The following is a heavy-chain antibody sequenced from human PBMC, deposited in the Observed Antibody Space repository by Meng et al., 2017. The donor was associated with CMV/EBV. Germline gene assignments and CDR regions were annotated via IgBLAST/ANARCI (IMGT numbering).Heavy chain of an antibody. CDR1: GGSISSYY. V-gene: IGHV4-4*07. D-gene: IGHD3-22*01. CDR2: IYTSGST. J-gene: IGHJ4*02. CDR3: ARGGLYYYDSSGHFDY. Sequence: QVPLQESGPVLVKPSETLSLTCTVSGGSISSYYWSWIRQPAGKGLEWIGRIYTSGSTNYNPSLKSRVTMSVDTSKNQFSLKLSSVTAADTAVYYCARGGLYYYDSSGHFDYWGQGTLVTVSS.